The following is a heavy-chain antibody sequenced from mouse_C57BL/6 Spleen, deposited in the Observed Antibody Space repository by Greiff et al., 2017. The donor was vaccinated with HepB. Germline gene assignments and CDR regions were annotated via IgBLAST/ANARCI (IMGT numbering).Heavy chain of an antibody. V-gene: IGHV1-50*01. CDR2: IDPSDSYT. CDR1: GYTFTSYW. D-gene: IGHD1-1*01. CDR3: ARGAVVATRYFDV. J-gene: IGHJ1*03. Sequence: VQLQQPGAELVKPGASVKLSCKASGYTFTSYWMQWVKQRPGQGLEWIGEIDPSDSYTNYNQKFKGKATLTVDTSSSTAYMQLSSLTSEDSAVYYCARGAVVATRYFDVWGTGTTVTVSS.